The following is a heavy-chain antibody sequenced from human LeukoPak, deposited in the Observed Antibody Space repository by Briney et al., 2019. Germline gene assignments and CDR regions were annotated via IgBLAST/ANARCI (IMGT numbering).Heavy chain of an antibody. J-gene: IGHJ3*02. CDR2: IYYRGST. V-gene: IGHV4-59*01. Sequence: SETLSLTCTVSGGSISSYYWSWIRQPPGKGLEWIGYIYYRGSTNYNPSLKSRVTISVDTSKNQFSLKLSSVTAADTAVYYCAREGSYCSSTSCYRGAFDIWGQGTMVTVSS. CDR1: GGSISSYY. D-gene: IGHD2-2*01. CDR3: AREGSYCSSTSCYRGAFDI.